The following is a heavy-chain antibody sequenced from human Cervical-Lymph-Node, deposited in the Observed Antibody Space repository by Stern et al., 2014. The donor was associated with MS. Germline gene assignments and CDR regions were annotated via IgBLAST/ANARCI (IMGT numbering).Heavy chain of an antibody. CDR3: ARDSRHYDASYYFDS. V-gene: IGHV1-69*01. Sequence: EQLVESGAEVKKPGSSVKVSCKASEGTFSSYAINWGRQAPGQGHEWMCGLIPLFGTAHSAQKFQGRVTITADESTSTAYMELSSLRSEDTAVYYCARDSRHYDASYYFDSWGQGTLVTVSS. CDR1: EGTFSSYA. D-gene: IGHD3-16*01. CDR2: LIPLFGTA. J-gene: IGHJ4*02.